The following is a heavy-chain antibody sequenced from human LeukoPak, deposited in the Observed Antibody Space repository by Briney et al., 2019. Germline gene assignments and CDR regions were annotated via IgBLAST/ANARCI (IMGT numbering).Heavy chain of an antibody. CDR2: IRYDASDK. V-gene: IGHV3-30*02. CDR3: AKDKAFLAGYFDY. Sequence: GGSLRLSCAASGLTFSRHGMHWVRQAPGKGLVWEAFIRYDASDKYYADSVKGRFTISRDNSKNTLYLQMNSLRPEDTAVYYCAKDKAFLAGYFDYWGQGNLVTVSS. J-gene: IGHJ4*02. CDR1: GLTFSRHG.